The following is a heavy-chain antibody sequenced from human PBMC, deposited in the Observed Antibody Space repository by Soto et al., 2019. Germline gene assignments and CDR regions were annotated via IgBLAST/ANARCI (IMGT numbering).Heavy chain of an antibody. J-gene: IGHJ1*01. CDR3: ANDYRGF. D-gene: IGHD4-4*01. V-gene: IGHV3-7*01. CDR1: GFSFSSYW. CDR2: IKEDGGET. Sequence: EVQLVESGGGLVQPGGSLRLSCAASGFSFSSYWMNWVRQAPGKGLEWVANIKEDGGETYYADSVKGRFTISRDNAKNSLFLQMNSLSAEDTGVYFCANDYRGFWGQGTLVTVSS.